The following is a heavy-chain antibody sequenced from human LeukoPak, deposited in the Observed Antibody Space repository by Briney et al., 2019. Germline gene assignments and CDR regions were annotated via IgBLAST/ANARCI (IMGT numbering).Heavy chain of an antibody. CDR1: GYNFRDYG. V-gene: IGHV1-18*04. D-gene: IGHD3-16*01. CDR2: ISDYNGNT. Sequence: GASVKVSCKTSGYNFRDYGIDWVRQAPGQGLEWMGWISDYNGNTNYAQKFQGRITMTTDTSTRTAYLELGSLRSDDTAVYYCAIMGATWGFDYWGQGTLITVPS. J-gene: IGHJ4*02. CDR3: AIMGATWGFDY.